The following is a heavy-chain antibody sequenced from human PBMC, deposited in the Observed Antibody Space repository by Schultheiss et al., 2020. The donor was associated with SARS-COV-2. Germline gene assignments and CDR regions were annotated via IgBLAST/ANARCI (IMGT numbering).Heavy chain of an antibody. J-gene: IGHJ5*02. D-gene: IGHD2-2*01. CDR1: GGSISSYY. V-gene: IGHV4-59*05. CDR2: IYYSGST. Sequence: SETLSLTCTVSGGSISSYYWSWIRQPPGKGLEWIGSIYYSGSTYYNPSLKSRVTISVDTSKNQFSLKLSSVTAADTAVYYCARTGTSWFDPWGQGTLVTVSS. CDR3: ARTGTSWFDP.